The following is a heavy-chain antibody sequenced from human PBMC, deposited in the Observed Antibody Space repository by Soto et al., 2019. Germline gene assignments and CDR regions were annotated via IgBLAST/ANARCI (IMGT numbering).Heavy chain of an antibody. CDR1: GGSISISNW. Sequence: QVQLQESGPGLVKPSETLSLTCAVSGGSISISNWWSWVRQTPGKGLEWIGQIHHSGSTNYSPSLTSRVTISVDKSKTLFSLQMTSVTAADTAVYYCARGGYYFYLDVWGKGTTVTVSS. CDR2: IHHSGST. CDR3: ARGGYYFYLDV. V-gene: IGHV4-4*02. J-gene: IGHJ6*03. D-gene: IGHD1-26*01.